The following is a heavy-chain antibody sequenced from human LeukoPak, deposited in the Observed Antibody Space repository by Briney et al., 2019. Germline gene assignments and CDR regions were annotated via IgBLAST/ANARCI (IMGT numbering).Heavy chain of an antibody. J-gene: IGHJ4*02. V-gene: IGHV1-46*01. CDR2: INPSGGST. CDR1: GYTFTSYY. D-gene: IGHD3-22*01. Sequence: ASVTVSCKASGYTFTSYYMHWVRQAPGQGLEWMGIINPSGGSTSYAQKFQGRVTMTRDTSTSTVYMELSSLRSEDTAVYYCARGASYYYDSSGYYLNYWGQGTLVTVSS. CDR3: ARGASYYYDSSGYYLNY.